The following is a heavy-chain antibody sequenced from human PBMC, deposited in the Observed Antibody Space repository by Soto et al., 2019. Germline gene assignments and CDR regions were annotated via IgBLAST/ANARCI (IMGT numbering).Heavy chain of an antibody. CDR2: ISSSSTI. CDR3: ARDGYGDYLFDF. V-gene: IGHV3-48*01. CDR1: GFTFSSYS. Sequence: GGSLRLSCAASGFTFSSYSMNWVRQAPGKGLEWVSYISSSSTIYYADSVKGRFTISRGNAKNSLYLQMNSLRAEDTAVYYCARDGYGDYLFDFWGQGTLGTVSS. D-gene: IGHD4-17*01. J-gene: IGHJ4*02.